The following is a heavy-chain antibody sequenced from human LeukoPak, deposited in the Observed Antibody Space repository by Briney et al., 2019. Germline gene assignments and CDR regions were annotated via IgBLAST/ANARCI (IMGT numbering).Heavy chain of an antibody. J-gene: IGHJ4*02. CDR1: GGSISSYY. CDR2: IYYSGST. V-gene: IGHV4-59*01. CDR3: ARARTLSYFVY. Sequence: SETLSLTCTVSGGSISSYYWSWIRQPPGKGLEWIGYIYYSGSTNYNPSLKSRVTISVDTSKNQFSLKLSSVTAADTAVYYCARARTLSYFVYWGQGTLVTVSS. D-gene: IGHD5/OR15-5a*01.